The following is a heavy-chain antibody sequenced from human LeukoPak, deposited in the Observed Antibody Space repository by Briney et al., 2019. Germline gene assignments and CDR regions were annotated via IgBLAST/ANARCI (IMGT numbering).Heavy chain of an antibody. Sequence: SETLSLTCTVSGGSIGSYYWSWIRQPPGKGLEWIGYIYCSGNTNYNPSLKSRVTISIDTSKNQFSLKLSSVTAADTAVYYCAKGYYDSRGYDYWGQGTLVTVSS. J-gene: IGHJ4*02. CDR3: AKGYYDSRGYDY. CDR2: IYCSGNT. V-gene: IGHV4-59*01. CDR1: GGSIGSYY. D-gene: IGHD3-22*01.